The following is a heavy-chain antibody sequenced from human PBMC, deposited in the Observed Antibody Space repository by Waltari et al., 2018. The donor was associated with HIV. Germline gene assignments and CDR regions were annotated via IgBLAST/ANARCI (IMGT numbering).Heavy chain of an antibody. CDR2: IKQDGSEK. J-gene: IGHJ5*02. D-gene: IGHD1-26*01. CDR1: CSTIGRGW. V-gene: IGHV3-7*01. CDR3: AKYSGSYWGAHNWFDP. Sequence: EVQLVESGGGLVQRGGSRRASCAASCSTIGRGWMSGLRQAPGKGLEWVANIKQDGSEKHYADSVRCRFTISRDNTKNSLYLQMNSLRAEDTAVYYCAKYSGSYWGAHNWFDPWGQGTLVTVSS.